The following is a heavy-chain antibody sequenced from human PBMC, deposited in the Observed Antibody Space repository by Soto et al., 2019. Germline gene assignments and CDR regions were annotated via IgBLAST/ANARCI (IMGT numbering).Heavy chain of an antibody. V-gene: IGHV3-15*07. Sequence: GGSLRLSCAASGFTFSNAWINWVRQAPGKGLEWVGHIKSKTDGGTTDYAAPVKGRFTIPRDDSKSIAYLQMNSLKTEDTAVYYCTRRGSGYYQGEHYWGQGTLVTVSS. CDR3: TRRGSGYYQGEHY. J-gene: IGHJ4*02. CDR2: IKSKTDGGTT. D-gene: IGHD3-22*01. CDR1: GFTFSNAW.